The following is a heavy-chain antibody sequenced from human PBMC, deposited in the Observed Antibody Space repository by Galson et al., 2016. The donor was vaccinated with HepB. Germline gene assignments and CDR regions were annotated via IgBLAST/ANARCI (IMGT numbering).Heavy chain of an antibody. CDR3: VRPKRPGGGYCSTTSCSGGFWFDP. V-gene: IGHV4-34*01. J-gene: IGHJ5*02. CDR2: INHSGST. Sequence: SETLSLTCAVYGGSFRGYYWSWIRQPPGKGLEWIGEINHSGSTNYNPSLKSRVTISVDTSKNQFSLKLSSVTAADTAVYFCVRPKRPGGGYCSTTSCSGGFWFDPWGQGTLVTVSS. D-gene: IGHD2-2*01. CDR1: GGSFRGYY.